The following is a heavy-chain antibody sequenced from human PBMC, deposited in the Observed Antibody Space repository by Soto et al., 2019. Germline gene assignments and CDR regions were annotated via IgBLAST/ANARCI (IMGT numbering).Heavy chain of an antibody. V-gene: IGHV1-69*05. CDR2: IIPIFGTT. CDR1: GGTFSSFA. J-gene: IGHJ4*02. CDR3: ARGASSFDN. Sequence: ASVKVSCKASGGTFSSFAVTWVRQAPGQGLEWMGGIIPIFGTTNYAQNFQGRFTISRDTSNNTLYLQMNSLRAEDTAVYYCARGASSFDNWGQGTLVTVSS.